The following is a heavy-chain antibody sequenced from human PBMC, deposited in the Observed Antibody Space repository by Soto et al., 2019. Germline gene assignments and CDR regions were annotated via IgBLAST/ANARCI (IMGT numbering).Heavy chain of an antibody. CDR2: IIPIFGTA. J-gene: IGHJ6*02. V-gene: IGHV1-69*13. CDR3: AADRDGDIVVVPAAMALYYYGIDV. CDR1: GGTFSSYA. Sequence: SVKVSFKASGGTFSSYAISWVRQAPGQGLEWMGGIIPIFGTANYAQKFQERVTITGDVSTSTAYMELSSLRSEDTAVYYCAADRDGDIVVVPAAMALYYYGIDVWGQGTTVTFSS. D-gene: IGHD2-2*01.